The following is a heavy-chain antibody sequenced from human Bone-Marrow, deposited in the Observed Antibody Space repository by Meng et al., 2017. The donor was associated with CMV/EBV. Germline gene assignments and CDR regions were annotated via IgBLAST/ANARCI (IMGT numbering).Heavy chain of an antibody. CDR3: ARDPTIFGVVIKGGRGYYYGMDV. Sequence: SETLSLTCTVSGGSVSSGSYYWSWIRQPPGKGLEWIGYIYYSGSTNYNPSLKSRVTISVDTSKNQFSLKLSSVTAADTAVYYCARDPTIFGVVIKGGRGYYYGMDVWGQGNTVTVSS. CDR2: IYYSGST. D-gene: IGHD3-3*01. CDR1: GGSVSSGSYY. J-gene: IGHJ6*02. V-gene: IGHV4-61*01.